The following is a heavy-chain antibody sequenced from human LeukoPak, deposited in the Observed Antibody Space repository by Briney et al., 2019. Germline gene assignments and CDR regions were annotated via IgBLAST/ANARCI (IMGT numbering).Heavy chain of an antibody. CDR1: GFTFSVCG. J-gene: IGHJ4*02. Sequence: GRSLRLSCAASGFTFSVCGMHWLRQAPGKGLEWVAVISYDGSHKYYGDSVKGRFTISRDNSKNTLYLQMSSLRAEDTAVYYCVKARDGGYSGSGGFDYWGQGTLVTVSS. CDR2: ISYDGSHK. CDR3: VKARDGGYSGSGGFDY. D-gene: IGHD5-12*01. V-gene: IGHV3-30*18.